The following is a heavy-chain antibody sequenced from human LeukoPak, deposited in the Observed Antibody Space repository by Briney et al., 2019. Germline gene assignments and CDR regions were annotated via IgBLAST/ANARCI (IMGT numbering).Heavy chain of an antibody. CDR1: GYTFSGYY. CDR3: ARGLVVRGVIPFLFDY. CDR2: INPNSGGT. V-gene: IGHV1-2*02. D-gene: IGHD3-10*01. Sequence: ASVKVSCKASGYTFSGYYMHWVRQAPGQGLEWMGWINPNSGGTNYAQKFQGRVTMTRDTSISTAYMEVSRLRSDDTAVYYCARGLVVRGVIPFLFDYWGQGTLVTVSS. J-gene: IGHJ4*02.